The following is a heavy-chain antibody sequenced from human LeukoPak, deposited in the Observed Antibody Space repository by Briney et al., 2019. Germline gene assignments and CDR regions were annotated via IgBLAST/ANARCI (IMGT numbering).Heavy chain of an antibody. V-gene: IGHV1-46*01. CDR1: GHTFTTYY. CDR2: INPSGDGT. Sequence: ASVKVSCKASGHTFTTYYVHLLRQAPGQGLEWMGVINPSGDGTNYPQRFQGRVTLTRDTSTSTVYMELSSLRSEDTAIYYCAKETPNTGWFDPWGRGTLVTVSS. CDR3: AKETPNTGWFDP. D-gene: IGHD1-14*01. J-gene: IGHJ5*02.